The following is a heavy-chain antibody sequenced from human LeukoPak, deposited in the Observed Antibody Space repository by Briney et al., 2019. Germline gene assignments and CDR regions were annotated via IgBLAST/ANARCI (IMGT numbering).Heavy chain of an antibody. CDR3: ARVVVPAAIPVHYYYYMDV. V-gene: IGHV1-2*02. Sequence: ASVKVSCKASGYTFTGYYMHWVRQAPGQGLEWMGWINPNSGGTNYAQKFQGRVTMTRDTSISTAYMELSRLRSDDTAVYYCARVVVPAAIPVHYYYYMDVWGKGTTVTVSS. CDR1: GYTFTGYY. D-gene: IGHD2-2*02. J-gene: IGHJ6*03. CDR2: INPNSGGT.